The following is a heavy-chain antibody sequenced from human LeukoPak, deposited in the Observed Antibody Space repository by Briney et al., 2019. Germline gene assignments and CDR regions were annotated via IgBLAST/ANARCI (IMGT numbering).Heavy chain of an antibody. CDR3: ARACSSTSCYGAFDY. D-gene: IGHD2-2*01. V-gene: IGHV1-69*01. CDR1: GGTFSSYA. CDR2: IIPIFGTA. Sequence: VASVKVSCKASGGTFSSYAISWVRQAPGQGLEWMGGIIPIFGTANYAQKFQGRVTITADESTSTAYMELSSLRSEDTAVYYCARACSSTSCYGAFDYWGQGTLVTVSS. J-gene: IGHJ4*02.